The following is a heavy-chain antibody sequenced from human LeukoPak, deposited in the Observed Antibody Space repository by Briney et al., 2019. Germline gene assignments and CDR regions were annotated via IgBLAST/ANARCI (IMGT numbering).Heavy chain of an antibody. J-gene: IGHJ4*02. CDR1: GGSISSYY. CDR3: ARDLGDWSFDY. D-gene: IGHD2-21*02. Sequence: SETLSLTCTVSGGSISSYYWSWIRQPPGKGLEWIGYIYYSGSTNYNPSLKSRVTISVDTSKNQFSLKLRFVTAADTAIYYCARDLGDWSFDYWGQGTLVTVSS. CDR2: IYYSGST. V-gene: IGHV4-59*01.